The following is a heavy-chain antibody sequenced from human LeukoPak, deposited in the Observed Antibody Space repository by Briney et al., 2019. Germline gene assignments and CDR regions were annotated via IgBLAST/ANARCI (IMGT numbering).Heavy chain of an antibody. J-gene: IGHJ6*03. CDR1: GGSFSGYY. D-gene: IGHD3-3*01. CDR2: INWNGGST. Sequence: VTLSLTCAVYGGSFSGYYWSWIRQPPGKGLEWVSGINWNGGSTGYADCVKGRFTISRDNAKNSLYLQMNSLRAEDTAVYYCARGLRITIFGVVDDYYYYMDVWGKGTTVTVSS. CDR3: ARGLRITIFGVVDDYYYYMDV. V-gene: IGHV3-20*04.